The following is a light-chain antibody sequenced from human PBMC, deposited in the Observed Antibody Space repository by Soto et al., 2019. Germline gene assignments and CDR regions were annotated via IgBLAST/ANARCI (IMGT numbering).Light chain of an antibody. J-gene: IGLJ1*01. V-gene: IGLV2-8*01. Sequence: QSVLTQPPSASGSPGQSVTISCTGTSSDVGGYNYVSWYQQHPGKAPKLMIYEVSKRPSGVPDRFPGSKSGNTASLTVSGLQAEDEADYYCSSYAGSNNFPFVFGTGTKVTVL. CDR1: SSDVGGYNY. CDR3: SSYAGSNNFPFV. CDR2: EVS.